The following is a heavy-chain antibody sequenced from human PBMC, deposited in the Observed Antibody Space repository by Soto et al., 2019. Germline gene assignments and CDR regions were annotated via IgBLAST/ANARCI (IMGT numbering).Heavy chain of an antibody. Sequence: EVQLVESGGGLVQPGGSRRLSCAASGFTVSSNYMSWVRQAPGKGLEWVSVIYSGGSTYYADSVKGRFTISRHNSKNTLYLQMNSLRAEDTAVYYCARGILGGGVEYYYYGMDVWGQGTTVTVSS. CDR1: GFTVSSNY. V-gene: IGHV3-53*04. CDR2: IYSGGST. CDR3: ARGILGGGVEYYYYGMDV. D-gene: IGHD3-3*01. J-gene: IGHJ6*02.